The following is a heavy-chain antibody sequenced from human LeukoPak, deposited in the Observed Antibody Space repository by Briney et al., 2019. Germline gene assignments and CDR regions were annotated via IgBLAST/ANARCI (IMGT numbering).Heavy chain of an antibody. CDR2: IWYDGSIE. Sequence: GGSLRLSCAASGFTFSSYGMQWVRQAPGKGLEWVAVIWYDGSIEYSADSVKGRFTISRDNSKNTLYLQMNSLRAEDTAVYYCAKGYSSGWYFDYWGQGTLVTVSS. CDR3: AKGYSSGWYFDY. V-gene: IGHV3-30*02. J-gene: IGHJ4*02. D-gene: IGHD6-19*01. CDR1: GFTFSSYG.